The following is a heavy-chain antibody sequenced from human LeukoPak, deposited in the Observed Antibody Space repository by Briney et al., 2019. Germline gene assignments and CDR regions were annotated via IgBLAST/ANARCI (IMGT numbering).Heavy chain of an antibody. CDR3: ARVPCSGGSCYGGYYYYMDV. V-gene: IGHV4-59*01. D-gene: IGHD2-15*01. J-gene: IGHJ6*03. CDR2: IYYSGST. CDR1: GGSISSYY. Sequence: SETLSLTCTVSGGSISSYYWSWIRQPPGKGLEWIGYIYYSGSTNYNPSLKSRVTISVDPSKNRFSLKLSSVTAADTAVYYCARVPCSGGSCYGGYYYYMDVWGKGTTVTVSS.